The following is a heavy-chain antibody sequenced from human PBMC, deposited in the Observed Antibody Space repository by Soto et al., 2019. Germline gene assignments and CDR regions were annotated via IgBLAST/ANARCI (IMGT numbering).Heavy chain of an antibody. J-gene: IGHJ5*02. CDR1: GFTFSSYA. CDR3: APLQGP. Sequence: QVQLVESGGGVAQPGRSLTLSCAASGFTFSSYAMHWVRQAPGKGLEWVAVISYDGSNKYYADSVKGRFTISRDNSKNTPDLQVNSLSAGVTAVYYGAPLQGPWGQRSLVTVCS. CDR2: ISYDGSNK. V-gene: IGHV3-30-3*01.